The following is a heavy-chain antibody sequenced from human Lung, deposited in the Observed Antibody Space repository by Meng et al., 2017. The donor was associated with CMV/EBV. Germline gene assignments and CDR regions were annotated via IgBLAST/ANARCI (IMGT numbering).Heavy chain of an antibody. J-gene: IGHJ4*02. V-gene: IGHV7-4-1*02. CDR1: GYTFTSYA. Sequence: QGQFVQSGLELRQSGASVKVSCRPSGYTFTSYAIKWVRQAPGQGPDWMGWIDPNTGNPTYDQGFTGRFVFSLDTSVSTAYLQINSLRADDTAVYYCARDSPLDGYSLLDYWGQGTLVTVFS. CDR3: ARDSPLDGYSLLDY. CDR2: IDPNTGNP. D-gene: IGHD5-18*01.